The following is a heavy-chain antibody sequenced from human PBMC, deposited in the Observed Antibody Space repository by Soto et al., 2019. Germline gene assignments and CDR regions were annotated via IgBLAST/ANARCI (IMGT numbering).Heavy chain of an antibody. Sequence: SVSSGSYYWSWIRQPPGKGLEWIGYIYYSGSTNYNPPLKSRVTISVDTSKNQFSLKLSSVTAADTAVYYCAREYSSSSSFDYWGQGTLVTVSS. CDR1: SVSSGSYY. CDR3: AREYSSSSSFDY. J-gene: IGHJ4*02. CDR2: IYYSGST. D-gene: IGHD6-6*01. V-gene: IGHV4-61*01.